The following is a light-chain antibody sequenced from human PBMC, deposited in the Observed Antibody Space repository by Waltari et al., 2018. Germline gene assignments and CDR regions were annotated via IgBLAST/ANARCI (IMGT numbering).Light chain of an antibody. Sequence: QSALTQPASVSGSPGLSITISCTGTSSDVGSYNFVSWYQKHPGKDPKPLIYDVTKRPSGCSNRFSGSKSGNTASLTISGLQAGDEADYYCCSYASTTWVFGGGTRLTVL. J-gene: IGLJ3*02. CDR1: SSDVGSYNF. V-gene: IGLV2-23*02. CDR2: DVT. CDR3: CSYASTTWV.